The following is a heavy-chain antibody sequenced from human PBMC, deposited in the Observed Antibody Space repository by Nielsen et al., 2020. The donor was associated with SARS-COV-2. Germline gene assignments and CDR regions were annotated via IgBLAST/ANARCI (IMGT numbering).Heavy chain of an antibody. D-gene: IGHD3-16*01. CDR1: GFTVSSNY. J-gene: IGHJ3*02. Sequence: GESLKISCAASGFTVSSNYMSWVRQAPGKGLEWVANIKQDGSEKYYVDSVKGRFTISRDNAKNSLYLQMNSLRAEDTAVYYCATSVLLAFDIWGQGTMVTVSS. V-gene: IGHV3-7*05. CDR2: IKQDGSEK. CDR3: ATSVLLAFDI.